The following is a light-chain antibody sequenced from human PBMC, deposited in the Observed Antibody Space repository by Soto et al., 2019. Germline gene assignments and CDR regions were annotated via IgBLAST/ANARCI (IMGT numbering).Light chain of an antibody. CDR2: GAS. CDR1: QSVSSSY. J-gene: IGKJ1*01. Sequence: SQSPGTQSLSPGERATLSCRASQSVSSSYLAWYQQKPGQAPRLLIYGASSRATGIPDRFSGSGSGTDFTLTISRLEPEDFAVYYCQQYGSSWTFGQGTKVDIK. CDR3: QQYGSSWT. V-gene: IGKV3-20*01.